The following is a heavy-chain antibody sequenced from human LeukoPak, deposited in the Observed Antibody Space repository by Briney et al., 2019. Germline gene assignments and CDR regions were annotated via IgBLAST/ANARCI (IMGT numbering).Heavy chain of an antibody. CDR3: AREPYSGYLGPAYYFDY. J-gene: IGHJ4*02. D-gene: IGHD5-12*01. Sequence: PGGSLRLSCAASGFTFDDYAMHWVRQAPGKGLEWVSGISWNSGSIGYADSVKGRFTISRDNAKNSLYLQMNSLRAEDTALYYCAREPYSGYLGPAYYFDYWGQGTLVTVSP. CDR1: GFTFDDYA. V-gene: IGHV3-9*01. CDR2: ISWNSGSI.